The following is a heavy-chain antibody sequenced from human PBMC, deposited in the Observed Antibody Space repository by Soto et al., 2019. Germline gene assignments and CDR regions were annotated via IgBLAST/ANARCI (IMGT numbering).Heavy chain of an antibody. Sequence: SGTLSLTCTVSGGSISSYYWSWIRQPAGKGLEWIGRIYTSRSTNYNPSLKSRVTMSVDTSKNQFSLKLSSVTAADTAVYYCARVGVTMVRGVITVWFDPWGQGTLVTVSS. V-gene: IGHV4-4*07. D-gene: IGHD3-10*01. CDR1: GGSISSYY. J-gene: IGHJ5*02. CDR2: IYTSRST. CDR3: ARVGVTMVRGVITVWFDP.